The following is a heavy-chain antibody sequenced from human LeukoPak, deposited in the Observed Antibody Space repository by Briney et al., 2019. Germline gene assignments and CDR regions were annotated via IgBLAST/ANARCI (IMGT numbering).Heavy chain of an antibody. D-gene: IGHD2-15*01. Sequence: KTGGSLRLSCAVSGFTLWSYRMRWVRQAPGEGGEWVSSMRSGSTYIYYADSVRGRFTISRDNAKNSLYLLMNSLRVDDTAVCYCARGRPTGASRVFVVQWGQGTLVTVSS. V-gene: IGHV3-21*06. CDR1: GFTLWSYR. CDR3: ARGRPTGASRVFVVQ. CDR2: MRSGSTYI. J-gene: IGHJ4*02.